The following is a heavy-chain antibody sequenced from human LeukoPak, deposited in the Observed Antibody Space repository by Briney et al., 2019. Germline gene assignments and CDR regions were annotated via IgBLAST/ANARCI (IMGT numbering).Heavy chain of an antibody. Sequence: GWSLRLSCAASGFTFSSYWMSWVRQAPEKGLEWVANIKQDGSEKYYVDSVKGRFTISRDNSKNTLYLQMNSLRAEDTAVYYCATLLTGTTDYWGQGTLVTVSS. V-gene: IGHV3-7*01. D-gene: IGHD1-7*01. CDR2: IKQDGSEK. J-gene: IGHJ4*02. CDR1: GFTFSSYW. CDR3: ATLLTGTTDY.